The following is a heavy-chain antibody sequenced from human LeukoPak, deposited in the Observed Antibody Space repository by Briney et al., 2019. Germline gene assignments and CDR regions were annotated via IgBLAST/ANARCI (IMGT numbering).Heavy chain of an antibody. J-gene: IGHJ4*02. CDR1: GFTFSTYW. Sequence: GGSLRLSCAASGFTFSTYWMHWVRQAPGKGLVWVSRINNDGSDTNYADSVKGRFTISRDNAKNTLYLQMNSLRADDTAVYFCARKRDYGGNNSFDYWGRGTLVTVSS. V-gene: IGHV3-74*01. D-gene: IGHD4-23*01. CDR3: ARKRDYGGNNSFDY. CDR2: INNDGSDT.